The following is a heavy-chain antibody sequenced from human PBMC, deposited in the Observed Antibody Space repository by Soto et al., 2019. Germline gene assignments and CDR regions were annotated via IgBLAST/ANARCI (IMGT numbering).Heavy chain of an antibody. D-gene: IGHD3-22*01. CDR3: ARVYVATFDYYDSSGYKWFDP. Sequence: GASVKVSCKASGGTFSSYAISWVRQAPGQGLEWMGGIIPIFGTANYAQKFQGRVTITADESTSTAYMELSSLRSEDTAVYYCARVYVATFDYYDSSGYKWFDPWGQGTLVTVSS. CDR2: IIPIFGTA. V-gene: IGHV1-69*13. CDR1: GGTFSSYA. J-gene: IGHJ5*02.